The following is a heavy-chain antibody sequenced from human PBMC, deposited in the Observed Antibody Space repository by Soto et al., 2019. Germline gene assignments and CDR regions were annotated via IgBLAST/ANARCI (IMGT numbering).Heavy chain of an antibody. CDR2: ISAYNGNT. J-gene: IGHJ4*02. D-gene: IGHD6-19*01. CDR3: ARTKYSSGPGYYFDY. CDR1: GYTFTSYG. Sequence: ASVKVSCKASGYTFTSYGISWVRQAPGQGLEWMGWISAYNGNTNYAQKLQGRVTMTTDTSTSTAYMELRSLRSDDTALYYCARTKYSSGPGYYFDYWGQGTLVTVSS. V-gene: IGHV1-18*01.